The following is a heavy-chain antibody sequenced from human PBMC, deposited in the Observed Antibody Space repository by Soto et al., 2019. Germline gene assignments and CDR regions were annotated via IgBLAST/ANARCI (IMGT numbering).Heavy chain of an antibody. D-gene: IGHD3-9*01. CDR3: ARPYYDILTGYQTDAFDI. CDR2: IIPILGIA. CDR1: GGTFSSYT. V-gene: IGHV1-69*02. J-gene: IGHJ3*02. Sequence: QVQLVQSGAEVKKPGSSVKVSCKGSGGTFSSYTISWVRQAPGQGLEWMGRIIPILGIANYAQKFQGRVTITADKSTSTAYMELSSLRSEDTAVYYCARPYYDILTGYQTDAFDIWGQGTMVTVSS.